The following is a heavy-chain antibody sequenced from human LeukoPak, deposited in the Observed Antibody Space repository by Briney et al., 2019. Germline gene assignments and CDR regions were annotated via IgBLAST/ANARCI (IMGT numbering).Heavy chain of an antibody. D-gene: IGHD3-10*01. J-gene: IGHJ4*02. CDR2: ISNSGNSK. CDR3: ARDRYGSKSYYSFDS. V-gene: IGHV3-11*01. Sequence: GGSLRPSCAVSGFIFSDYYMGWIRQPPGKGLEWVAYISNSGNSKDYAESVQGRFTISRDNAKNSLSLQMNSLRVEDTAVYYCARDRYGSKSYYSFDSWGQGTLVTVSS. CDR1: GFIFSDYY.